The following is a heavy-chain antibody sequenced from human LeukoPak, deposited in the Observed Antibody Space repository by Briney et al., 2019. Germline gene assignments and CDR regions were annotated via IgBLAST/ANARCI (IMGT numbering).Heavy chain of an antibody. V-gene: IGHV3-7*03. CDR3: AKAPPPYCSGGSCFDAFDI. Sequence: GGSLRLSCAASGFTFSSYWMSWVRQAPGKGLEWVANIKKDGSNKYYADSVKGRFTISRDNSKNTLYLQMNSLRAEDTALYYCAKAPPPYCSGGSCFDAFDIWGQGTMVTVSS. J-gene: IGHJ3*02. D-gene: IGHD2-15*01. CDR2: IKKDGSNK. CDR1: GFTFSSYW.